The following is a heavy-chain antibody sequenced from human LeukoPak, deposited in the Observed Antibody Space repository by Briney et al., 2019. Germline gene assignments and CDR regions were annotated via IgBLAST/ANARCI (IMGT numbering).Heavy chain of an antibody. CDR1: GGSISSSSYL. J-gene: IGHJ1*01. Sequence: SETLSLTCTVSGGSISSSSYLWGWIRQPPGKGLEWIGSIYYSGSTYYNPSLKSRVTISLDTSKNQFSLRLSSVTAADTAVYYCARSYSGSFLYWGQGSLVTVSS. CDR3: ARSYSGSFLY. V-gene: IGHV4-39*07. D-gene: IGHD1-26*01. CDR2: IYYSGST.